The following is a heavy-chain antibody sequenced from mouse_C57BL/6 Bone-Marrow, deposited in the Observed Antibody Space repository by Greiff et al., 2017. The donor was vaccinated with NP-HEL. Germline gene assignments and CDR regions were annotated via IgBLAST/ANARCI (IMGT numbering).Heavy chain of an antibody. CDR1: GYTFTSYG. J-gene: IGHJ1*03. D-gene: IGHD1-1*01. Sequence: VKLVESGAELARPGASVKLSCKASGYTFTSYGISWVKQRTGQGLEWIGEIYPRSGNTYYNEKFKGKATLTADKSSSTAYMELRSLTSEDSAVYFCGGLLLRTGYWYFDVWGTGTTVTVSS. CDR2: IYPRSGNT. V-gene: IGHV1-81*01. CDR3: GGLLLRTGYWYFDV.